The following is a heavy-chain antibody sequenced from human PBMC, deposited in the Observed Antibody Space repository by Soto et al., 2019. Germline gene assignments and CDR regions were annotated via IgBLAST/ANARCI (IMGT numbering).Heavy chain of an antibody. D-gene: IGHD3-3*01. CDR1: GFTFSSYA. V-gene: IGHV3-23*01. CDR2: ISGSGGST. Sequence: GGSLRLSCAASGFTFSSYAMSWVRQAPGKGLEWVSAISGSGGSTYYADSVKGRFTTSRDNSKNTLYLQMNSLRAEDTAVYYCAKARAQYYDFWSGYPVDYWAQGTQVTVSS. CDR3: AKARAQYYDFWSGYPVDY. J-gene: IGHJ4*02.